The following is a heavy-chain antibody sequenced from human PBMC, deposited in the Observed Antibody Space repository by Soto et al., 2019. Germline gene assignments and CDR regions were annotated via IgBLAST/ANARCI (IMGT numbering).Heavy chain of an antibody. D-gene: IGHD4-17*01. CDR1: GHTSATSD. Sequence: QVQLLQSGAEVKKPGAAVKVSCEASGHTSATSDIHWVRQAPGQGLEWMGIINPSGGSTSYAQRFQGRVTMSTDTSTKTVYLEISSLRSEDTAVYYCATEAYGDSVPGYWGRGSLVTVSS. V-gene: IGHV1-46*01. CDR3: ATEAYGDSVPGY. CDR2: INPSGGST. J-gene: IGHJ4*02.